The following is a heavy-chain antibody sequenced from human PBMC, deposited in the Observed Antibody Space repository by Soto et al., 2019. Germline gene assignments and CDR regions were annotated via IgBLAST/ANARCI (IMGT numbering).Heavy chain of an antibody. CDR2: IYHGGST. J-gene: IGHJ6*02. CDR1: GGSISGGGES. Sequence: PSETLSLTCAVSGGSISGGGESSHCIQQPPEKGLEWIGDIYHGGSTHYNPSLRSRVTISVDKSKNHFSLRLSSVTAADTAVYYCARGYYEMLTGDYKESYYHDMDVWGQGTTVTVSS. D-gene: IGHD3-9*01. V-gene: IGHV4-30-2*01. CDR3: ARGYYEMLTGDYKESYYHDMDV.